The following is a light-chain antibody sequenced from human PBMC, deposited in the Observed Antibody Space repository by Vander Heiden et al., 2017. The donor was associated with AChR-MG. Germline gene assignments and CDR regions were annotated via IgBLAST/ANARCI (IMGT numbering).Light chain of an antibody. Sequence: DIQMTQSPSSLSASVGDSVTITCRASQSISSYLNWYQQKPGKAPKLLSYAASSLQSWVPSRFSGSGSGTDFTLTISSLQPEDFATYYGQQSYSTPFPFGPGTKVDIK. CDR2: AAS. V-gene: IGKV1-39*01. CDR3: QQSYSTPFP. J-gene: IGKJ3*01. CDR1: QSISSY.